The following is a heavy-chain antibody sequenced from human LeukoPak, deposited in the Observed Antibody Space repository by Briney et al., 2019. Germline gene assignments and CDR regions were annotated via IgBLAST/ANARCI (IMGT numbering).Heavy chain of an antibody. D-gene: IGHD5-18*01. V-gene: IGHV3-7*01. CDR1: GFIFSSNG. Sequence: GGSLRLSCTASGFIFSSNGMDWVRQAPGKGLEWVASINPDGNKKYSADSVKGRFTISRDNAENSLYLQMNSLRVEDTAFYYCARDLAYSRLDYWGQGMLVTVSS. J-gene: IGHJ4*02. CDR3: ARDLAYSRLDY. CDR2: INPDGNKK.